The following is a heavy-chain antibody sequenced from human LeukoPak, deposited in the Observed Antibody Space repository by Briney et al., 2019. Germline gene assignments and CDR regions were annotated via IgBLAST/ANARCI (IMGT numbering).Heavy chain of an antibody. D-gene: IGHD3-22*01. V-gene: IGHV1-18*01. CDR1: VYTLNIYG. CDR2: ISAYNGNT. Sequence: ASVKVSRKPYVYTLNIYGISWVRQAPGQGLEWMGWISAYNGNTNYAQKFQGRVTMTTDPSTSTAYMELGSLTSDDTALYYCARVEYYYDNSGYLDHWGQGTLVTVSS. J-gene: IGHJ4*02. CDR3: ARVEYYYDNSGYLDH.